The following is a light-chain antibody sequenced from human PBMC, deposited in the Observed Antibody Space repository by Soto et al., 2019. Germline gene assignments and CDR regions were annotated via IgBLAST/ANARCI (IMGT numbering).Light chain of an antibody. CDR1: QSISNY. CDR3: QQSYSTPFT. CDR2: AAS. Sequence: DIQMTQSPSSLSASVGDRVTITCRASQSISNYLNWYQQKPGKAPKLLIYAASSLQSGVPSRFSGSGSGTYFTLTISSLQPEDFATYYCQQSYSTPFTFGPGTKVDIK. J-gene: IGKJ3*01. V-gene: IGKV1-39*01.